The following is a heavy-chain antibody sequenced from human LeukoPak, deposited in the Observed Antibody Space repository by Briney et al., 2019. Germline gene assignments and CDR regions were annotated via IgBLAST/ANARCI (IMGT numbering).Heavy chain of an antibody. V-gene: IGHV3-43*02. Sequence: GGSLRLSCVASGFTFDDYAMHWVRQAPGKGLEWVSLISGDGRDTFYRDSVKGRFTISRDNSKNSLYLQMISLRTEDTAWYYCAKDRIMAYQDTADSFDFCGQGTMVTVSS. CDR2: ISGDGRDT. CDR3: AKDRIMAYQDTADSFDF. CDR1: GFTFDDYA. D-gene: IGHD2-15*01. J-gene: IGHJ3*01.